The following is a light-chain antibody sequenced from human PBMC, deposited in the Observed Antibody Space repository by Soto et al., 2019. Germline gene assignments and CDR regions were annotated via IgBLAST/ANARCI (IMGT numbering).Light chain of an antibody. Sequence: EIVLTQSPATLSLSPGERATLSCRASQTVSSSLAWYQQKPGQAPRLLIYEASNRATGIPARFSGSGSGADFTLTISSLEPEDCALYYCQQHINWPLTFGGGTKVEI. CDR1: QTVSSS. CDR3: QQHINWPLT. J-gene: IGKJ4*01. V-gene: IGKV3-11*01. CDR2: EAS.